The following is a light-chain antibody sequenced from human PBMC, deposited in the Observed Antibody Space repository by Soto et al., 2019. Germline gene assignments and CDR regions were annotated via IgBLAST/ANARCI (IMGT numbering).Light chain of an antibody. Sequence: EIVMTQSPSTLSVSPGERATLSCRASQSVSSNLAWYQQKPGQAPRLLIYGASTRATGLPARFSGSGSGTEFTLTISRLPSEYFAVYYCQQYSNWPRTFGQGTKVEI. J-gene: IGKJ1*01. CDR3: QQYSNWPRT. CDR1: QSVSSN. CDR2: GAS. V-gene: IGKV3-15*01.